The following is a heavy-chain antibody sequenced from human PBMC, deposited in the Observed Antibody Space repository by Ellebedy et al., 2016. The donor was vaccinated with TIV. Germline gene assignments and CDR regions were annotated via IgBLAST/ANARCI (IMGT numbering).Heavy chain of an antibody. V-gene: IGHV3-23*01. CDR1: GFTFSSYA. D-gene: IGHD3-10*01. Sequence: GGSLRLSXAASGFTFSSYAMSWVRQAPGKGLEWVSAISGSGGSTYYADSVKGRFTISRDNFRNTLYLQINNLRVEDAAVYFCAKTGSKWYGEAFDIWGQGTTITVSS. CDR2: ISGSGGST. CDR3: AKTGSKWYGEAFDI. J-gene: IGHJ3*02.